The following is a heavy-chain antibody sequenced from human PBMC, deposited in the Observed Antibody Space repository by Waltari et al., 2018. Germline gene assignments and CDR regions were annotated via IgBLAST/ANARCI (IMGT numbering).Heavy chain of an antibody. CDR1: GITFSNYA. V-gene: IGHV3-23*04. Sequence: EVQLVESGGSLVQPGGSLRLSCAASGITFSNYAMNWVRQAPGKGLEWVSAIRDSGGNTYYAHSVKGRFTISRDNAKNSLYLQMNSLRAEDTAVYYCARTITMVQGVPRGYGMDVWGQGTTVTVSS. D-gene: IGHD3-10*01. CDR2: IRDSGGNT. J-gene: IGHJ6*02. CDR3: ARTITMVQGVPRGYGMDV.